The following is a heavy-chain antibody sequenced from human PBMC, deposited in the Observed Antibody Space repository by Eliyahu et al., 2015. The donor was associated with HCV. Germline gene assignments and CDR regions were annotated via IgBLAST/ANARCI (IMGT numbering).Heavy chain of an antibody. V-gene: IGHV3-66*01. CDR1: GFTVXSXY. Sequence: EVQLVESGGGXVQPGGSLXLSXAASGFTVXSXYMSWVRQAPGKGLEXVSVIYSGGSTXYADSVKGRFTISRDSSKNTLYLHMNSLRAEDTAVYYCARDGSSRAVATWGQGTLVTVSS. CDR3: ARDGSSRAVAT. CDR2: IYSGGST. D-gene: IGHD6-19*01. J-gene: IGHJ5*02.